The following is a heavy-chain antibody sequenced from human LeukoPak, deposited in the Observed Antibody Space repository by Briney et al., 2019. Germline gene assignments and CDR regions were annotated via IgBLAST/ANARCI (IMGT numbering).Heavy chain of an antibody. CDR1: GGSISSSSYY. Sequence: KPSETLSLTCTVSGGSISSSSYYWGWIRQPPGEGLEWIGSIYYSGSTYYKLSLKSRVTISVDTSKNQFSLKLSSVTAADTAVYYCARNWFYNDSRGNHPLYYFDYWGQGTLVTVSS. V-gene: IGHV4-39*01. CDR3: ARNWFYNDSRGNHPLYYFDY. D-gene: IGHD3-22*01. J-gene: IGHJ4*02. CDR2: IYYSGST.